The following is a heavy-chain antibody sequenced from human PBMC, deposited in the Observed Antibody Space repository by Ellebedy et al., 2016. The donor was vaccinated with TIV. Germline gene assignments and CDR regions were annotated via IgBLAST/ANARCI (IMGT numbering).Heavy chain of an antibody. D-gene: IGHD5-12*01. Sequence: GGSLRLSCAASGLTFSHHWMNWICHAPGTGPEWVANMKQDGREEYYVDSVKGRFIISRDNAKNSLYLQMNSLRAEDTSVYYCARDLGHSGYDLFDSWGQGTLVTVSS. CDR3: ARDLGHSGYDLFDS. CDR2: MKQDGREE. V-gene: IGHV3-7*03. CDR1: GLTFSHHW. J-gene: IGHJ4*02.